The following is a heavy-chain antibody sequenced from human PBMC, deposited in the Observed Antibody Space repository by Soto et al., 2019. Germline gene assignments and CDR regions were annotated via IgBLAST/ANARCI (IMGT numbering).Heavy chain of an antibody. D-gene: IGHD3-16*01. Sequence: PGGSLSLSRARPGFSFDDNPTPWPRQVPEKGLEWVSGINWKSDIGYADSVKGRFTISRDNAENSLYLQMNSLRAEDTALYYCAISQDRGGRTTFIYWGQGTQVTVSS. J-gene: IGHJ4*02. CDR2: INWKSDI. V-gene: IGHV3-9*01. CDR3: AISQDRGGRTTFIY. CDR1: GFSFDDNP.